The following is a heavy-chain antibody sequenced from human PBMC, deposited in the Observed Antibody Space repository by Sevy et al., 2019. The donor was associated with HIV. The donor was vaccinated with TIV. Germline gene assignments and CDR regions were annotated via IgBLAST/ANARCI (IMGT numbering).Heavy chain of an antibody. J-gene: IGHJ5*02. Sequence: GGSLRLSCAASGFTFSDYYMSWARQAPGKGLEWVANINKDGSEKYYVDSVKGRFTFSRDNAKNSLYLQMNSLRAEDTAVYYCALDSSGFYAWGQGTLVTVSS. CDR2: INKDGSEK. CDR3: ALDSSGFYA. V-gene: IGHV3-7*01. CDR1: GFTFSDYY. D-gene: IGHD3-3*01.